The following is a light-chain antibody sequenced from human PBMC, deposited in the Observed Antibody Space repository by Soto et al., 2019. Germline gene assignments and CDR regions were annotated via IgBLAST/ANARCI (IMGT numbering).Light chain of an antibody. CDR1: QSLVHTDGKTY. V-gene: IGKV2D-29*01. CDR3: MQCLQLPYT. J-gene: IGKJ2*01. CDR2: QVS. Sequence: DIVVTQTPLSLSVTPGQPASISCKSGQSLVHTDGKTYLFWYLQKPGQPPQPLIYQVSNRFSGVPDRFSGSGSGTDFTLNISWMEAEDVGVYYCMQCLQLPYTFGPGTNLEIK.